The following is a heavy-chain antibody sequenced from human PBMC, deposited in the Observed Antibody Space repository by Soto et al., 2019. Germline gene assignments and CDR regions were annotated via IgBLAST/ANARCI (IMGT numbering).Heavy chain of an antibody. CDR3: ARDPEKYSGSDLGIDY. D-gene: IGHD5-12*01. CDR1: GFTFRNYE. V-gene: IGHV3-48*03. Sequence: EVQLVESGGGLVQPGGSLRLSCAASGFTFRNYEMNWVRQAPGKGLEWVSYISDSGRTTYYADSVKGRFTISGDNAKNSLYLQMNSLRAEDTAVYYCARDPEKYSGSDLGIDYWGQGTLVTVSS. CDR2: ISDSGRTT. J-gene: IGHJ4*02.